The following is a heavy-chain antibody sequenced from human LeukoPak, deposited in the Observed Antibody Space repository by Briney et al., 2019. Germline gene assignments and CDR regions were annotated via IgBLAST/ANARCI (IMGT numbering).Heavy chain of an antibody. Sequence: AETLSLTCTVSGYSISSGYYRCCSRQPPGEGLGGIGIICHSGSIYYEPSVKGRVTISVDTSKNHFSLNLNPLTAADTAVYYCARVVVRAFWYYYYMDVWGKGTTVTVSS. CDR1: GYSISSGYY. V-gene: IGHV4-38-2*02. CDR3: ARVVVRAFWYYYYMDV. J-gene: IGHJ6*03. D-gene: IGHD2-15*01. CDR2: ICHSGSI.